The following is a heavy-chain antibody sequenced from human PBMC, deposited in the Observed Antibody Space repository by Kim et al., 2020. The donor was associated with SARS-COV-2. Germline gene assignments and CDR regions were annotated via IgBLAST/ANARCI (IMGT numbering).Heavy chain of an antibody. V-gene: IGHV3-53*01. J-gene: IGHJ3*02. CDR3: ARVRAVAGLDAFDI. Sequence: GGSLRLSCAASGLTVSRNYMSWVRQAPGKGLEWVSVIYSGGSTYYADSVKGRFTISRDNSKNTLYLQMNSLRAEDTAVYYCARVRAVAGLDAFDIWGQGTMVTVSS. CDR2: IYSGGST. CDR1: GLTVSRNY. D-gene: IGHD6-19*01.